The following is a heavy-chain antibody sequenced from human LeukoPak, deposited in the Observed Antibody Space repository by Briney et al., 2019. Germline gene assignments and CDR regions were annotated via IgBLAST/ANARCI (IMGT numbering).Heavy chain of an antibody. D-gene: IGHD3-10*01. CDR3: VRGTRRGAITMVRGVIGKSYYFDS. J-gene: IGHJ4*02. Sequence: GGSLRLSCAASGFTFSSYEMNWVRQAPGKGLEWVSYISSSGSTIYYADSVKGRFTISRDNAKNSLYLQMNSLRAADTALYYCVRGTRRGAITMVRGVIGKSYYFDSWGQGTLVTVSS. CDR2: ISSSGSTI. CDR1: GFTFSSYE. V-gene: IGHV3-48*03.